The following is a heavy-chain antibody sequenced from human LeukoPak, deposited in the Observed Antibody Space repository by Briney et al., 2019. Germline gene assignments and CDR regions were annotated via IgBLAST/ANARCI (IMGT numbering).Heavy chain of an antibody. Sequence: PSETLSLTCTVSGGSVSSGSYYWSWIRQPPGTGLEWIGYIYHSGSTYYNPSLKSRVTISVDRSKNQFSLKLSSVTAADTAVYYCARGGGGYYDSSGHPFDYWGQGTLVTVSS. CDR3: ARGGGGYYDSSGHPFDY. CDR2: IYHSGST. J-gene: IGHJ4*02. CDR1: GGSVSSGSYY. D-gene: IGHD3-22*01. V-gene: IGHV4-30-2*01.